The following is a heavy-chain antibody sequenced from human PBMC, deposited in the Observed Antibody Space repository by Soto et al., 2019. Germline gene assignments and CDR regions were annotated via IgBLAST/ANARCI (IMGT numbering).Heavy chain of an antibody. V-gene: IGHV3-30-3*01. CDR1: GLTFSSYA. CDR3: ARDRDRLSGSYLLVFDY. D-gene: IGHD1-26*01. Sequence: GGSLRLSCAASGLTFSSYAMHWVRQAPGKGLEWVAVISYDGSNKYYADSVKGRFTISRDNSKNTLYLQMNSLRAEDTAAYYCARDRDRLSGSYLLVFDYWGQGTLVTVSS. CDR2: ISYDGSNK. J-gene: IGHJ4*02.